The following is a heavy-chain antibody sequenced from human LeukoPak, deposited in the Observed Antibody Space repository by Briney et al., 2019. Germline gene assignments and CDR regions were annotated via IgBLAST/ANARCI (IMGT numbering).Heavy chain of an antibody. J-gene: IGHJ3*02. V-gene: IGHV3-30*03. CDR3: ALSHTPGDDAFDI. CDR1: GFTFSSYG. Sequence: PGGSLRLSCAASGFTFSSYGMHWVRQDPGKGLEWVAVISYDGSNKYYADSVKGRFTISRDNSKNTLYLQMNSLRAEDTAVYYCALSHTPGDDAFDIWGQGTMVTVSS. CDR2: ISYDGSNK. D-gene: IGHD1-1*01.